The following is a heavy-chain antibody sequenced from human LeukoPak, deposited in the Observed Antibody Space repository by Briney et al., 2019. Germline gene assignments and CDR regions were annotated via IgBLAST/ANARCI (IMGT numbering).Heavy chain of an antibody. D-gene: IGHD6-25*01. V-gene: IGHV4-34*01. CDR1: GGSFSGYY. Sequence: SETLSLTCAVYGGSFSGYYWSWIRQPPRKGLEWIGEINHSGSTNYNPSLKSRVTISVDTSKNQFSLKLSSVTAADTAVYYCARPSGGDAFDIWGQGTMVTVSS. J-gene: IGHJ3*02. CDR2: INHSGST. CDR3: ARPSGGDAFDI.